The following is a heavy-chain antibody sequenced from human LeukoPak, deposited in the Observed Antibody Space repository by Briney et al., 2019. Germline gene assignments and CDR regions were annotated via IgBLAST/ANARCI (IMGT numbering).Heavy chain of an antibody. CDR2: IDPSDSYS. V-gene: IGHV5-10-1*01. CDR3: AKLGGGPAAGGYYYYGMDV. CDR1: GYSFTGYW. Sequence: GESLKISCKGSGYSFTGYWISWVRQMPGKGLEWMGRIDPSDSYSNYSQSFQGHVTISADKSISTAYLQWSSLKASDTAMYYWAKLGGGPAAGGYYYYGMDVWGKGTTVTVSS. D-gene: IGHD2-2*01. J-gene: IGHJ6*04.